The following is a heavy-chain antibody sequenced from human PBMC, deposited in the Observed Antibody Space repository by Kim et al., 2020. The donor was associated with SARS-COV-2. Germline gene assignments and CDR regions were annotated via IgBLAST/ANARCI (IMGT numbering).Heavy chain of an antibody. J-gene: IGHJ4*02. V-gene: IGHV4-4*07. Sequence: NTTYHPSLKSRVTMSMDTSKNQLSLKVTSVTAADTAVYYCARTGEGYYFDSWGQGTLVTVSS. CDR2: NT. D-gene: IGHD7-27*01. CDR3: ARTGEGYYFDS.